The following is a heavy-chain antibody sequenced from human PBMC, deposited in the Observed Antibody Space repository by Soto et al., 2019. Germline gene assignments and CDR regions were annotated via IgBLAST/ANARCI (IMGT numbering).Heavy chain of an antibody. J-gene: IGHJ5*02. V-gene: IGHV4-31*03. CDR2: IQSSGRT. D-gene: IGHD6-13*01. Sequence: QVQLQESGPGLVKASQTLSLTCTVSGDSISSGAYNWSWVRQLPGKGLEWIGFIQSSGRTQYNPSLQSRLTMSVDTSKNQFSLRLTSVTAADTAVYYCATYVVGAGGTGSWGQGTLVTVSS. CDR1: GDSISSGAYN. CDR3: ATYVVGAGGTGS.